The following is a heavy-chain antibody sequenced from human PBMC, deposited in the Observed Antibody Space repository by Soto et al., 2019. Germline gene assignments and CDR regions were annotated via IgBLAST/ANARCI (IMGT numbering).Heavy chain of an antibody. J-gene: IGHJ6*02. V-gene: IGHV3-30-3*01. D-gene: IGHD1-1*01. Sequence: GGSLRLSCAASGLTFSSYAMHWVRQAPGKGLEWVAVISYDGSNKYYADSVKGRFTISRDNSKNTLYLQMNSLRAEDTAVYYCARARVQLERRDGMDVWGQGTTVTVSS. CDR1: GLTFSSYA. CDR3: ARARVQLERRDGMDV. CDR2: ISYDGSNK.